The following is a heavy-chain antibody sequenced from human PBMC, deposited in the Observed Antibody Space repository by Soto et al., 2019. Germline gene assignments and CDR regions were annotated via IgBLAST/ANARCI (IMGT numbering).Heavy chain of an antibody. J-gene: IGHJ6*02. D-gene: IGHD6-13*01. CDR3: ARDLGSSSWTLVYYYYYYGMDV. CDR1: GFTFSSYS. V-gene: IGHV3-21*01. CDR2: ISSSSSYI. Sequence: GGPLRLSCAASGFTFSSYSMNWVRQAPGKGLEWVSSISSSSSYIYYADSVKGRFTISRDNAKNSLYLQMNSLRAEDTAVYYCARDLGSSSWTLVYYYYYYGMDVWGQGTTVTVSS.